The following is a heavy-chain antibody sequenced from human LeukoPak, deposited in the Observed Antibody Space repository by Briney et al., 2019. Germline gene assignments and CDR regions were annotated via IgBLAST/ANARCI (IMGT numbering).Heavy chain of an antibody. J-gene: IGHJ4*02. CDR3: ARDIWAVAGGPFDY. D-gene: IGHD6-19*01. CDR1: GGTFSSYA. Sequence: GASVKVSCKASGGTFSSYAISWVRQAPGQGLEWMGWISAYNGNTNYAQKLQGRVTMTTDTSTSTAYMELRSLRSDDTAVYYCARDIWAVAGGPFDYWGQGTLVTVSS. V-gene: IGHV1-18*01. CDR2: ISAYNGNT.